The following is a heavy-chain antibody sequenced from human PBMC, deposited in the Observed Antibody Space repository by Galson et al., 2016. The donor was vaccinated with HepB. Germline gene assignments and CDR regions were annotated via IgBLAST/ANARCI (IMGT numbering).Heavy chain of an antibody. D-gene: IGHD3-10*01. CDR1: GFSLSTSGGG. CDR3: AHTTLVQGANYGLDV. CDR2: IYWDERK. V-gene: IGHV2-5*02. J-gene: IGHJ6*02. Sequence: PALVKPTQTLTLTCTFSGFSLSTSGGGVVRIRQPPGKALEWVALIYWDERKRYSPPLKSRLTITKDTSRKQVVLTMTNMDPVDTATYYCAHTTLVQGANYGLDVWGQGTTVTVSS.